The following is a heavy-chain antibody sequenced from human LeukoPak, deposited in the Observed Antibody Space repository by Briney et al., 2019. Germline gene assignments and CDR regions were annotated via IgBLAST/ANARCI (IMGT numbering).Heavy chain of an antibody. Sequence: GGSLRLSCAASGFTFSSYAMHWVRQAPGKGLEWVAVISYDGSNKYYADSVKGRFTISRDNSKNTLYLQMNSLRAEDTAVYYCARDRIFGVVIVTNAFDIWGQGTMVTVSS. J-gene: IGHJ3*02. CDR3: ARDRIFGVVIVTNAFDI. CDR1: GFTFSSYA. CDR2: ISYDGSNK. V-gene: IGHV3-30-3*01. D-gene: IGHD3-3*01.